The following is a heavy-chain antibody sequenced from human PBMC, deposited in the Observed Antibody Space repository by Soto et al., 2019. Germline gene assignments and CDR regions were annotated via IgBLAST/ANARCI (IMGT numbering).Heavy chain of an antibody. CDR1: GGSISSSSYY. V-gene: IGHV4-39*01. D-gene: IGHD3-9*01. J-gene: IGHJ4*02. CDR3: ARLNVRYFDCY. Sequence: QLQLQESGPGLVKPSETLSLTCTVSGGSISSSSYYWGWIRQPPGQGPEWIGSIYYSGTTYYTPSLKRRVTISVDTSKNQFSLKLSSVTAADTAVYYCARLNVRYFDCYWGQGTLVTVSS. CDR2: IYYSGTT.